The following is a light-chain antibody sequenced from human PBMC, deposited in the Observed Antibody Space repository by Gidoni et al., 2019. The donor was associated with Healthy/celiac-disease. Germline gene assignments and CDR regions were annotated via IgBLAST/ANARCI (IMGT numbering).Light chain of an antibody. Sequence: SPSTLSASVGDRVTITCRASQSISSYLNWYQQKPGKAPKLLIYAASSLQSGVPSRFSGSGSGTDFTLTISSLQPEDFATYYCQQSYSTPYTFGQGTKLEIK. CDR1: QSISSY. V-gene: IGKV1-39*01. CDR2: AAS. J-gene: IGKJ2*01. CDR3: QQSYSTPYT.